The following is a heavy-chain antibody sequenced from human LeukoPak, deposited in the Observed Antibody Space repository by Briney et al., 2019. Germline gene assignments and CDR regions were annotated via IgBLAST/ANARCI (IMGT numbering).Heavy chain of an antibody. J-gene: IGHJ5*02. D-gene: IGHD2-15*01. CDR1: GFTFSSYW. CDR3: ARDPQGYCSGGSCYSDP. V-gene: IGHV3-7*03. CDR2: IKRDGSEK. Sequence: GGSLRLSCAASGFTFSSYWMTWVRQAPGKGLEWVANIKRDGSEKHYVDSVKGRFTISRDNAKNTLYLQMNSLRAEDTAVYYCARDPQGYCSGGSCYSDPWGQGTLVTVSS.